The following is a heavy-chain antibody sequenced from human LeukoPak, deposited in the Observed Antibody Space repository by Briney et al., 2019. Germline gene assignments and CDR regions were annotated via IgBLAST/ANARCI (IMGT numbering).Heavy chain of an antibody. CDR3: ARWGATVVVPAAPFDY. V-gene: IGHV4-59*08. D-gene: IGHD2-2*01. CDR1: GGSISSYY. Sequence: SSETLSLTCTVSGGSISSYYWSWTRQPPGKGLEWIGYIYYSGSTNYNPSLKSRVTISVDTSKNQFSLKLSSVTAADTAVYYCARWGATVVVPAAPFDYWGQGTLVTVSS. J-gene: IGHJ4*02. CDR2: IYYSGST.